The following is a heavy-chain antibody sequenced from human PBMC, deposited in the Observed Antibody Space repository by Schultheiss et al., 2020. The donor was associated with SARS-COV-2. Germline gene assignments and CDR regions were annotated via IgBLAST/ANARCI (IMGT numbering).Heavy chain of an antibody. D-gene: IGHD6-6*01. CDR3: ARNAARLITRAQFDY. J-gene: IGHJ4*02. CDR1: GFTFSSYE. Sequence: GGSLRLSCAASGFTFSSYEMNWVRQAPGKGLEWVSYISSSGSTIYYADSVKGRFTISRDNAKNSLYLQMNSLRAEDTAVYYCARNAARLITRAQFDYWSQGSLVTVSS. CDR2: ISSSGSTI. V-gene: IGHV3-48*03.